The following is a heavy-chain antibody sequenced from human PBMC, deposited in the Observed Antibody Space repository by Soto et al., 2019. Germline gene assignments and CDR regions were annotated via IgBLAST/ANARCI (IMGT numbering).Heavy chain of an antibody. CDR2: IGGTPGGGAV. CDR3: TRGRFAYYGP. CDR1: GFIFSDHA. Sequence: KPGGSLRLSCSASGFIFSDHAITWIRWAPWRGLEWVGFIGGTPGGGAVKYGASARGRFTISRDDSKTSVYLEMDSLRPDDTAVYYCTRGRFAYYGPWGQGTLVTVCS. J-gene: IGHJ5*02. V-gene: IGHV3-49*05. D-gene: IGHD3-16*01.